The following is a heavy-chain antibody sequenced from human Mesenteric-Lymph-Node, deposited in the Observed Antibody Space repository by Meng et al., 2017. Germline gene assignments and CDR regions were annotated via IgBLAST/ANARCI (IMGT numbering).Heavy chain of an antibody. CDR2: IYYSGST. CDR3: ARGYYDSSGYGYWYFDL. D-gene: IGHD3-22*01. CDR1: VGSISSGDYY. Sequence: QVHLPEPGPDLVKPSQTLSLTCTVSVGSISSGDYYWSWIRQPPGKGLEWIGYIYYSGSTYYNPSLKSRVTISVDTSKNQFSLKLSSVTAADTAVYYCARGYYDSSGYGYWYFDLWGRGTLVTVSS. V-gene: IGHV4-30-4*01. J-gene: IGHJ2*01.